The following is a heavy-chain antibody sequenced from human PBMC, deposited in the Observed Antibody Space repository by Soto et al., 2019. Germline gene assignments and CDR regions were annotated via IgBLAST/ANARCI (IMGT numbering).Heavy chain of an antibody. CDR3: AGMRGAGYGWVDV. V-gene: IGHV3-21*01. J-gene: IGHJ6*02. Sequence: GGSLRLSCAASGFTFSSYSMDWVRQAPGKGLEWVSSISSSSSYIYYADSVKGRFTITPDTSKNQFSLQLNSVTPEDTAVYFCAGMRGAGYGWVDVWGQGTTVTVSS. D-gene: IGHD3-16*01. CDR1: GFTFSSYS. CDR2: ISSSSSYI.